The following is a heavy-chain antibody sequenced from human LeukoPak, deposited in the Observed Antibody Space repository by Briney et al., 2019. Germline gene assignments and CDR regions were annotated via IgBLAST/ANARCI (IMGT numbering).Heavy chain of an antibody. CDR2: IAGKPYGGTT. CDR1: GFTLGDSS. V-gene: IGHV3-49*03. CDR3: SRDSYGHDPRNSFDY. J-gene: IGHJ4*02. D-gene: IGHD3-16*01. Sequence: PGGSLRLSCMGSGFTLGDSSMSWFRQAPGKGLEWVGFIAGKPYGGTTEYAASVKGRFTISRDDSKSIAYLQMNSLKTEDTAVYYCSRDSYGHDPRNSFDYWGQGTLVTVSS.